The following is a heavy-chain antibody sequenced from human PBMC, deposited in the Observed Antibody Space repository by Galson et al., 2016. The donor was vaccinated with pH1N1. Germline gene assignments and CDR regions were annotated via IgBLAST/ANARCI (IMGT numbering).Heavy chain of an antibody. CDR3: ARDGEGYYMDV. V-gene: IGHV1-69*04. D-gene: IGHD7-27*01. CDR2: IIPVLSLP. CDR1: GDTFNYYT. Sequence: SVKVSCKDSGDTFNYYTINWVRQAPGQGLQWMGRIIPVLSLPPYAQTFQGRVTISADKSTTTVHMHLSSLRSEDTAVYYCARDGEGYYMDVWGKGTTVIVSS. J-gene: IGHJ6*03.